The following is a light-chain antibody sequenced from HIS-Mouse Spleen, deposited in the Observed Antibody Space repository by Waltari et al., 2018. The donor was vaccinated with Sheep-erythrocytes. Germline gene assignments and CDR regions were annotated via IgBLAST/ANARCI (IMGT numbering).Light chain of an antibody. V-gene: IGLV2-11*01. J-gene: IGLJ2*01. Sequence: QSALTQPASVSGSPGQSITISCTGTSSDVGGYNYVSWYQQHPGKAPKLMIYDVSKRPSGVPDSCSGSKAGNTASLTISGLQAEDEADYYCCSYAGSYTFVVFGGGTKLTVL. CDR2: DVS. CDR3: CSYAGSYTFVV. CDR1: SSDVGGYNY.